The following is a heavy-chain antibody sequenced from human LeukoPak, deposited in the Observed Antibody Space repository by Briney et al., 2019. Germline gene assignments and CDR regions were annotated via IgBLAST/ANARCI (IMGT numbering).Heavy chain of an antibody. D-gene: IGHD5-18*01. V-gene: IGHV1-46*01. CDR2: INPSGGRT. Sequence: ASVKVSCKASGYTFTSYYMHWVRQAPGQGLEWMGIINPSGGRTSYAQKFQGRVTMTRDMSTSTVYMELSSLRSEDTAVHYCARGGDTAMAPYYYYMDVWGKGATVTVSS. CDR3: ARGGDTAMAPYYYYMDV. CDR1: GYTFTSYY. J-gene: IGHJ6*03.